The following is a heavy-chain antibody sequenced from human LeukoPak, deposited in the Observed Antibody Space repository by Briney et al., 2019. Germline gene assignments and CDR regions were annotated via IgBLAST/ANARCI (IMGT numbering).Heavy chain of an antibody. D-gene: IGHD3-10*01. CDR2: INPNSGGT. CDR1: GYIFTVLY. CDR3: ANDPYYYGSGPDSNWFDP. V-gene: IGHV1-2*02. J-gene: IGHJ5*02. Sequence: ASVKVSCKASGYIFTVLYMHLLRQAPGQGLEWMGWINPNSGGTNYAQKFQGRVTMTRDTSISTAYMELSRLRSVTAAVSSCANDPYYYGSGPDSNWFDPWGQGTLVTVSS.